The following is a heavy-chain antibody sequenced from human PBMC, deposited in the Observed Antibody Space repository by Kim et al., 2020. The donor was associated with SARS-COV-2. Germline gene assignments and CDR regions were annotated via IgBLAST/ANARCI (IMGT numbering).Heavy chain of an antibody. D-gene: IGHD3-9*01. J-gene: IGHJ4*02. Sequence: GGSLRLSCAASGFTFSSYGMHWVRQAPGKGLEWVAVISYDGSNKYYADSVKGRFTISRDNSKNTLYLQMNSLRAEDTAVYYCASGDILTGFDYWGQGTLVTVSS. CDR1: GFTFSSYG. V-gene: IGHV3-33*05. CDR3: ASGDILTGFDY. CDR2: ISYDGSNK.